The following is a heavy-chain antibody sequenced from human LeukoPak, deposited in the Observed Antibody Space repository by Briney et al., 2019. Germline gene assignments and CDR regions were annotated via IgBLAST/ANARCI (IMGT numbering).Heavy chain of an antibody. J-gene: IGHJ5*02. D-gene: IGHD3-3*01. Sequence: ASVKVSCKASGGTFSSYAISWVRQAPGQGLEWMGGIIPIFGTANYAQKFQGRVTITADESTSTAYMELSSLRSEDTAVHYCAREGRYDFTTSWGQGTLVTVSS. CDR1: GGTFSSYA. V-gene: IGHV1-69*01. CDR2: IIPIFGTA. CDR3: AREGRYDFTTS.